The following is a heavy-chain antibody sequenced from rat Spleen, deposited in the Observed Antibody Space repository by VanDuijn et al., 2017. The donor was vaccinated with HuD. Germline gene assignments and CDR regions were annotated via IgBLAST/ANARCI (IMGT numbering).Heavy chain of an antibody. Sequence: EVQLVETGGGLVQPGRSLKLSCVTSGFTFSSFWMYWIRQAPGKGLEWVATISSDGGRNFYRDSVKGRFTISRDNAKSSLYLQMDSLRSEDTATYYCARRHYGYTDYFDYWGQGVMVPVSS. J-gene: IGHJ2*01. CDR3: ARRHYGYTDYFDY. CDR2: ISSDGGRN. D-gene: IGHD1-11*01. CDR1: GFTFSSFW. V-gene: IGHV5-58*01.